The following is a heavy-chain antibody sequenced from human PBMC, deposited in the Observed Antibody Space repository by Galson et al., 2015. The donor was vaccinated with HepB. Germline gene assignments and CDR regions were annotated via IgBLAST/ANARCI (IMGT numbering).Heavy chain of an antibody. V-gene: IGHV3-21*01. CDR1: TFIFSTYS. CDR3: ASEGYSYGYSLG. D-gene: IGHD5-18*01. Sequence: SLRLSCAASTFIFSTYSMNWVRQAPGKGLEWVSSISSSSSYIYYADSVKGRFTISRDNAKNSLYLQMNSLRAEDTAIYYCASEGYSYGYSLGWGQGTLVTVSS. J-gene: IGHJ4*02. CDR2: ISSSSSYI.